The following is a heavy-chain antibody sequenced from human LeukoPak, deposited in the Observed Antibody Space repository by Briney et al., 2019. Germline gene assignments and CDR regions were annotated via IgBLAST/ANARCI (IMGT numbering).Heavy chain of an antibody. CDR1: GGTFSSYA. CDR2: IIPIFGTA. V-gene: IGHV1-69*13. D-gene: IGHD3-3*01. CDR3: ARGESDFWSGYRPIDPRQSIYYYGMDV. J-gene: IGHJ6*02. Sequence: SVKVSCKASGGTFSSYAISWVRQAPGQGLEWMGGIIPIFGTANYAQKFQGRVTITADESTSTAYMELSSLRSEDTAVYYCARGESDFWSGYRPIDPRQSIYYYGMDVWGQGTTVTVSS.